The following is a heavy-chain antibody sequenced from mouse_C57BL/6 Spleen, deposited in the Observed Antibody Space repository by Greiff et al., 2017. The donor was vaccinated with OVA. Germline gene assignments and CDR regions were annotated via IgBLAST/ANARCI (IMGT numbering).Heavy chain of an antibody. J-gene: IGHJ4*01. D-gene: IGHD2-5*01. CDR2: INPYNGGT. V-gene: IGHV1-19*01. CDR3: ARSYSNYLYAMDY. Sequence: EVQLQESGPVLVKPGASVKMSCKASGYTFTDYYMNWVKQSHGKSLEWIGVINPYNGGTSYNQKFKGKATLTVDKSSSTAYMELNSLTSEDSAVYYCARSYSNYLYAMDYWGQGTSVTVSS. CDR1: GYTFTDYY.